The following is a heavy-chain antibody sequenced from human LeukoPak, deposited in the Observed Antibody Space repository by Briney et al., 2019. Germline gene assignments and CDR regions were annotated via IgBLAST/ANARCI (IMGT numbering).Heavy chain of an antibody. Sequence: PSETLSLTCTVSGGSVSSGSYYWSWIRQPPGKGLEWIGYIYYGGSTNYNPSLKSRVTISVDTSKNQFSLKLSSVTAADTAVYYCARVPTYYYDSSGYYYFDYWGQGTLVTVSS. CDR1: GGSVSSGSYY. V-gene: IGHV4-61*01. CDR3: ARVPTYYYDSSGYYYFDY. D-gene: IGHD3-22*01. CDR2: IYYGGST. J-gene: IGHJ4*02.